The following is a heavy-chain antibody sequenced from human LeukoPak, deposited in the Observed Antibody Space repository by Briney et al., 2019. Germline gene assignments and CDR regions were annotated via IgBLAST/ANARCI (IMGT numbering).Heavy chain of an antibody. Sequence: GGSLRLSCAASGFTFSGSGISWVRQAPGKGLEWISSSGDSDGSTYYADSLKGRFTISRENSKNTLYLQMNNLRAEDTAVYYCAKGGCRGTCNPLAYWGQGALVTVSP. J-gene: IGHJ4*02. CDR3: AKGGCRGTCNPLAY. D-gene: IGHD2-15*01. V-gene: IGHV3-23*01. CDR2: SGDSDGST. CDR1: GFTFSGSG.